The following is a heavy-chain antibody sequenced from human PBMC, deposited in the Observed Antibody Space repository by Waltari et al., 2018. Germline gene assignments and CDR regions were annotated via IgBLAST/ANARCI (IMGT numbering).Heavy chain of an antibody. CDR1: GYTFTGYC. Sequence: VQMVPSGAEVKKPGASVKVSCKASGYTFTGYCMHWVRSSAGQGPEWMGRFHPHSGGTNYAQKFQGRVTITRDTSISTAYKELIRLRTDDTTVYYCAVRAGTPFYYYMDVWGKGTTVTVSS. J-gene: IGHJ6*03. CDR2: FHPHSGGT. D-gene: IGHD6-19*01. CDR3: AVRAGTPFYYYMDV. V-gene: IGHV1-2*06.